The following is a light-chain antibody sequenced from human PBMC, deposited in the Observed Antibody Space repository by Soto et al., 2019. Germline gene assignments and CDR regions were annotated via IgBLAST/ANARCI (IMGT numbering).Light chain of an antibody. J-gene: IGLJ1*01. CDR2: EVS. CDR1: SSDVGGYNH. Sequence: QSVLTQPPSAYGSPGQSVTISCTGTSSDVGGYNHVSWYRQHPGKAPKLLIYEVSKRPSGVPDRFSGSKSGNTASLTVSGLQAEDEADYYCNSYADSNNFVFGSGTKVTAL. V-gene: IGLV2-8*01. CDR3: NSYADSNNFV.